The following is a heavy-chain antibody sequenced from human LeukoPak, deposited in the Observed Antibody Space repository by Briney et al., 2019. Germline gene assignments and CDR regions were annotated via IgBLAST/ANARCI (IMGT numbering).Heavy chain of an antibody. V-gene: IGHV3-7*01. CDR1: GFTFSSYW. J-gene: IGHJ3*02. CDR2: IKQDGSEK. D-gene: IGHD2-2*01. CDR3: ARDWGDPAGVVPAAMALGAFDI. Sequence: GGSLRLSCAASGFTFSSYWMSWVRQAPGKGLEWVANIKQDGSEKYYVDSVKGRFTISRDNAKNSLYLQMNSLRAEDTAVYYCARDWGDPAGVVPAAMALGAFDIWGQGTMVTVSS.